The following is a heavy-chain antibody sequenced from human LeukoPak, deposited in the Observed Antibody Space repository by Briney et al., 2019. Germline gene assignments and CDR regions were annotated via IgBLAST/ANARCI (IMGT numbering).Heavy chain of an antibody. V-gene: IGHV3-11*04. D-gene: IGHD6-6*01. Sequence: TAGGSLRLSCAASGFTFSDSYMTWVRQAPGKVVEWVAYISGSGHDINYSDSVKGRFTISRDNAKNSLYLQMSSLRVEDTAVYYCTRDPRHFDSCGQGTLVTVSS. CDR1: GFTFSDSY. J-gene: IGHJ5*01. CDR2: ISGSGHDI. CDR3: TRDPRHFDS.